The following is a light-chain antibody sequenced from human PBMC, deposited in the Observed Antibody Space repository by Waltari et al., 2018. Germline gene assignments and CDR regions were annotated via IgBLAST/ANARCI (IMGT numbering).Light chain of an antibody. CDR3: QQYYTSPWT. V-gene: IGKV4-1*01. CDR2: WAS. CDR1: QSVLYSSNNKNY. Sequence: DIVMTQSPDSLAVSLGERATFNCKSSQSVLYSSNNKNYLAWYQQKTGKPPKLLIYWASIRESGVPERFSGSGSGTDFTRTLSSLQAEDVAVYYCQQYYTSPWTFGQGTKVEIK. J-gene: IGKJ1*01.